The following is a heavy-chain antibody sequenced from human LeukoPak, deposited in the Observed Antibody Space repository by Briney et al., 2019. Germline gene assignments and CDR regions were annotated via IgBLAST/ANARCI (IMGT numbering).Heavy chain of an antibody. V-gene: IGHV3-20*04. CDR2: INWNGGST. J-gene: IGHJ4*02. Sequence: GGSLRLSCAASGFTFDDYGMSWVRQAPGKGLEWVSGINWNGGSTKYADSVKGRFSISRDNAENSLFLQMNILRDEDTALYYCAKGMYGDYPHFDYWGQGTLVTVSS. CDR3: AKGMYGDYPHFDY. D-gene: IGHD4-17*01. CDR1: GFTFDDYG.